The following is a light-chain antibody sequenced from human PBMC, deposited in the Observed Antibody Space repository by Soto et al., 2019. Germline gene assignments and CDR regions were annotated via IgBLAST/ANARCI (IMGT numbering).Light chain of an antibody. CDR3: QQYKDHVWT. J-gene: IGKJ1*01. CDR2: DVS. Sequence: IQLTQSPSSLSASVGDRVDITCRASQTVERWLAWYQQKPGKAPKLLISDVSTLERGVPSRFSGSGSATEFTLTISGLQSDDFATYYCQQYKDHVWTFGQGTKVDIK. CDR1: QTVERW. V-gene: IGKV1-5*01.